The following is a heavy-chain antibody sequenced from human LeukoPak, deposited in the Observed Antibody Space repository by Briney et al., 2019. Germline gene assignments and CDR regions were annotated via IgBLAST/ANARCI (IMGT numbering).Heavy chain of an antibody. Sequence: GGSLRLSCTASGFTFSTYAMHWVRQAPGKGLEWVAVISYDGTNKYYADSMKGRFTISRDNSKNTLYLQMNSLRGEDTAVYYCARALDEGARFDYWGQGTLVTASS. CDR1: GFTFSTYA. CDR2: ISYDGTNK. V-gene: IGHV3-30-3*01. CDR3: ARALDEGARFDY. J-gene: IGHJ4*02. D-gene: IGHD6-6*01.